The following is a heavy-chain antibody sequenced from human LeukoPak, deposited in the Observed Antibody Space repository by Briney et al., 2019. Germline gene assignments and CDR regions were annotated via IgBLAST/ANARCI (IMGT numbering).Heavy chain of an antibody. CDR3: ATVCPPTGSTDGY. Sequence: ASVKVSCKVSGYTLTELSMHWVRQAPGKGHEWVGGFDTEDGETIYAQKFQGRVTMTEDTSTDTAYMELSSLRSEDTAVYYCATVCPPTGSTDGYWGQGTLVTVSS. CDR2: FDTEDGET. D-gene: IGHD1-7*01. V-gene: IGHV1-24*01. CDR1: GYTLTELS. J-gene: IGHJ4*02.